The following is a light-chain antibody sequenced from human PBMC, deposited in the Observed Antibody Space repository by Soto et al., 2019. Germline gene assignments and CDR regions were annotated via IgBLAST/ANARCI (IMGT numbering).Light chain of an antibody. CDR1: QSVSSN. J-gene: IGKJ5*01. Sequence: IVMTQSPDTLSVSPGERATLSCRASQSVSSNLAWYQQKPCQAPRLLIYGASTRATGIPARFSGSGSGTEFTLTISSLQSEDFAVYYCQQYNNWLITFGQGTRLEIK. V-gene: IGKV3-15*01. CDR3: QQYNNWLIT. CDR2: GAS.